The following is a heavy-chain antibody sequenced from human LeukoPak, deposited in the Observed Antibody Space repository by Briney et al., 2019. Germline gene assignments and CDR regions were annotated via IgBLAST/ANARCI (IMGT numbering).Heavy chain of an antibody. V-gene: IGHV4-38-2*02. CDR1: GYSLTSGYY. CDR3: ARGGEYYDFWSGYYPFDP. CDR2: VYHSGST. D-gene: IGHD3-3*01. Sequence: PSETLSLTCTVSGYSLTSGYYWAWIRQPPGKGLEWIGNVYHSGSTYYNPSLKSRVTISVDTSKNQFSLKLSSVTAADTAVYYCARGGEYYDFWSGYYPFDPWGQGTLATVSS. J-gene: IGHJ5*02.